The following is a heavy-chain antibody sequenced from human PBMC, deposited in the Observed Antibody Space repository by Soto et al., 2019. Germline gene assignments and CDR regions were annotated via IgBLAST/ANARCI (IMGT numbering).Heavy chain of an antibody. CDR3: ARHFVVVVPELEYWFDP. V-gene: IGHV4-39*01. CDR2: IYYSGST. Sequence: PSETLSLTCTVSGGYISSSSYYWGWIRQPPGKGLEWIGSIYYSGSTYYNPSLKSRVTISVDTSKNQFSLKLSSVTAADTAVYYCARHFVVVVPELEYWFDPWGQGTLVTVSS. D-gene: IGHD2-2*01. J-gene: IGHJ5*02. CDR1: GGYISSSSYY.